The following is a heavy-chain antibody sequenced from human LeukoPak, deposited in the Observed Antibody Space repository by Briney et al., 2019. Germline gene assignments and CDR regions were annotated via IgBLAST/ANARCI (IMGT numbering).Heavy chain of an antibody. CDR3: ARGGYQLLWY. CDR2: IKQDGSEK. J-gene: IGHJ4*02. V-gene: IGHV3-7*04. D-gene: IGHD2-2*01. Sequence: GGSLRLSCAASGFTFSTYWMSWVRQAPGTGLEWVASIKQDGSEKSYVDSVRGRFTISRDNAKNSLYLQMNSLRAEDTAVYYCARGGYQLLWYWGQGTLVTVSS. CDR1: GFTFSTYW.